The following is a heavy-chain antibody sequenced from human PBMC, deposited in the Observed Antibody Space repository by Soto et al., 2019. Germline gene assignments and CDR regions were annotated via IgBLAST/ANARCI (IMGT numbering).Heavy chain of an antibody. Sequence: GASVKVSCKASGYTFTGYYMHWVRQAPGQGLGWMGWINPNSGGTNYAQKFQGWVTMTRDTSISTAYMELSRLRSDDTAVYYCARDNCSGGSCYSIWYFDLWGRGTLVTVSS. CDR1: GYTFTGYY. D-gene: IGHD2-15*01. CDR2: INPNSGGT. V-gene: IGHV1-2*04. J-gene: IGHJ2*01. CDR3: ARDNCSGGSCYSIWYFDL.